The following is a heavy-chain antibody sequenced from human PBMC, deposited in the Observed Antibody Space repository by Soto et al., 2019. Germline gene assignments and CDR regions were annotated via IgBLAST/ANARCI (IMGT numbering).Heavy chain of an antibody. CDR3: ARAAVPDIYGWGAFDI. D-gene: IGHD4-17*01. CDR1: GGSISSGDYY. Sequence: QVQLQESGPGLVKPSQTLSLTCTVSGGSISSGDYYWSWIRQPPGKGLEWIGYIYYSGSTYYNPSLKRRVTISXXKXKXXFSLKLSSVTAADTAVYYCARAAVPDIYGWGAFDIWGQGTMVTVSS. CDR2: IYYSGST. V-gene: IGHV4-30-4*01. J-gene: IGHJ3*02.